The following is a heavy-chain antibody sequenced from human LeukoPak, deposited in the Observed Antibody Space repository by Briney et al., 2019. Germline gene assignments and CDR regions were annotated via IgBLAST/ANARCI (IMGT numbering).Heavy chain of an antibody. D-gene: IGHD3-3*01. CDR2: ISSSSSYI. CDR1: GFTFISYS. J-gene: IGHJ4*02. Sequence: PGGSLRLSCAASGFTFISYSMNSVRQAPGNGLEWVSSISSSSSYIYYADSVKGRFTNSRDNAKNSLYLQMNSLRAEDTAVYYCATAYDFLYYFDYWGQGTLVTASS. CDR3: ATAYDFLYYFDY. V-gene: IGHV3-21*01.